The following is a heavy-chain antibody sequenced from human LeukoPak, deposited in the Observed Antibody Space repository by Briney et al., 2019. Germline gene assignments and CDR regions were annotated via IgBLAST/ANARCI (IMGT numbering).Heavy chain of an antibody. V-gene: IGHV3-23*01. CDR1: GFIFNNYA. CDR2: ISGSGADT. J-gene: IGHJ4*02. Sequence: GGSLRLSCAASGFIFNNYAMNWVRQAPGKGLEWVSSISGSGADTHYADSVKGRFTISRDNSKNTLYLQMNSLRAEDTALYYCAKLYYDFWSGYPYYFNYWGQGTLVTVSS. CDR3: AKLYYDFWSGYPYYFNY. D-gene: IGHD3-3*01.